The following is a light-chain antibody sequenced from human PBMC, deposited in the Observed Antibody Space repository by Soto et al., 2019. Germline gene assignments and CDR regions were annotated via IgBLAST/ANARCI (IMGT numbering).Light chain of an antibody. Sequence: QSALTQPASVSGSPGQSITISCTGTSSDVCGYNYVSWYQQHPGKAPKLMIYDVSNRPSGVSNRFSGSKSGNTASLTISGLQAEDEADYYCSSYTISITHVFGTGTKLTVL. CDR2: DVS. J-gene: IGLJ1*01. CDR1: SSDVCGYNY. V-gene: IGLV2-14*01. CDR3: SSYTISITHV.